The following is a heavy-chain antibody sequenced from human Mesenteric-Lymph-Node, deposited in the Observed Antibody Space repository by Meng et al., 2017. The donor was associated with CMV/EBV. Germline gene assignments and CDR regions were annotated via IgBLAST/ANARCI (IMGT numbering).Heavy chain of an antibody. CDR1: GFTFSSYW. J-gene: IGHJ3*01. Sequence: GGSLRLSCAASGFTFSSYWMHWVRQAPGKGLEWVSSISMGRSHIYYVDSVKGRFTVSRDNAKNSLYLQMSSLRAEDTAVYYCARLYTTTFGHAFDFWGQGTMVTVSS. CDR3: ARLYTTTFGHAFDF. CDR2: ISMGRSHI. V-gene: IGHV3-21*01. D-gene: IGHD2-2*02.